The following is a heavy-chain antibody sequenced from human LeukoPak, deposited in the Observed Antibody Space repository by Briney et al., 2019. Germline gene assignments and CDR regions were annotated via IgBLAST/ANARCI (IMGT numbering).Heavy chain of an antibody. J-gene: IGHJ4*02. V-gene: IGHV4-34*01. Sequence: SETLSLTCAVYGGSFGGYYWSWIRQPPGKGLEWIGEINHSGSTNYNPSLKSRVTISVDTSKNQFSLKLSSVTAADTAVYYCARGPYYYGSGSYYPSRSHDYWGQGTLVTVSS. CDR1: GGSFGGYY. CDR2: INHSGST. D-gene: IGHD3-10*01. CDR3: ARGPYYYGSGSYYPSRSHDY.